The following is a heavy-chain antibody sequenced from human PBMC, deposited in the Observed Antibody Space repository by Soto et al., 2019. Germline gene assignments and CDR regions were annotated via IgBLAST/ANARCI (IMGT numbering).Heavy chain of an antibody. J-gene: IGHJ3*02. V-gene: IGHV3-53*04. D-gene: IGHD3-3*01. CDR2: IYSGGST. CDR3: ARVRAGITIFGVDDDAFYI. Sequence: PGGSLRLSCAASGFTVSSNYMSWVRQAPGKGLEWVSVIYSGGSTYYADSVKGRFTISRHNPKNTLYLQMNSLRAEDTAVYYCARVRAGITIFGVDDDAFYIWAQEKMVPVSS. CDR1: GFTVSSNY.